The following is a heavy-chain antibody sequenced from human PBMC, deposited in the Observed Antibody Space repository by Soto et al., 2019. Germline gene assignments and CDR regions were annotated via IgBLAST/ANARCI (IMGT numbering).Heavy chain of an antibody. CDR2: IYYSGST. J-gene: IGHJ4*02. Sequence: QVQLQESGPGLVKPSQTLSLTCTVSGGSISSGDYSWSWIRQPPGKGLEWLGYIYYSGSTYYNPSLKRRVTISVDTSKNQCFLKLSSVTAAGTAVYYCARGRGIVDTPPRYFDYWGQGTLGTVSS. D-gene: IGHD5-12*01. CDR1: GGSISSGDYS. CDR3: ARGRGIVDTPPRYFDY. V-gene: IGHV4-30-4*01.